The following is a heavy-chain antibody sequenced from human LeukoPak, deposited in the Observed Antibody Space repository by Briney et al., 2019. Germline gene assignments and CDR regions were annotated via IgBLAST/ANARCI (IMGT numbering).Heavy chain of an antibody. D-gene: IGHD5-24*01. CDR1: GGSISSYY. Sequence: SETLSLTCTVSGGSISSYYWSWIRQPPGQGLEWIGYIYYSGSTNYNPPLKRRGTISVHTSKSQFSLKLSSVTAADTAVYYCARGNSRDGYNFGYWGQGTLVTVSS. CDR3: ARGNSRDGYNFGY. CDR2: IYYSGST. V-gene: IGHV4-59*01. J-gene: IGHJ4*02.